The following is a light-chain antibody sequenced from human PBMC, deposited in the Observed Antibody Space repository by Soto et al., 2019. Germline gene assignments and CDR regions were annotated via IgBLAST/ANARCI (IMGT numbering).Light chain of an antibody. Sequence: EVVLTQSPGTLSLSPGERVTLSCRASQSVASSYLAWYQQKPGRAPRLLIYDASSRATGIPARFSGSGSGTDFTLTISSLEPEDFAVYYCQQHSNWPLTFGGGTKVEIK. CDR2: DAS. J-gene: IGKJ4*01. CDR3: QQHSNWPLT. CDR1: QSVASSY. V-gene: IGKV3D-20*02.